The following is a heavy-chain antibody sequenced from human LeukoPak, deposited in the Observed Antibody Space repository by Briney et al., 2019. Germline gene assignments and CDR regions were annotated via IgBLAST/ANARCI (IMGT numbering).Heavy chain of an antibody. CDR3: ARDTAVAGTNWFDP. D-gene: IGHD6-19*01. J-gene: IGHJ5*02. V-gene: IGHV1-18*04. CDR1: GYTFTSYG. CDR2: ISAYNGNT. Sequence: ASVKVSCKASGYTFTSYGISWVRQAPGQGLEWMGWISAYNGNTNYAQKLQGRVTMTTDTSTSTAYMELRSLRSDDTAVYYCARDTAVAGTNWFDPWSQGTLVTVSS.